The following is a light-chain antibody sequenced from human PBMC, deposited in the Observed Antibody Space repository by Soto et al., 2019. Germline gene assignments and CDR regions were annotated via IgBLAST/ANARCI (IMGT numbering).Light chain of an antibody. CDR3: QQFYRFPWT. V-gene: IGKV1-5*03. J-gene: IGKJ1*01. Sequence: DIQMTQSPSTLSASVGDRVTITCRASQSVDTYLAWYQQKPGKAPHLLIYKASSLETGVPSRFSGSGSVTEFTLTISSLHPDDFATYYCQQFYRFPWTFGQGTKVEI. CDR1: QSVDTY. CDR2: KAS.